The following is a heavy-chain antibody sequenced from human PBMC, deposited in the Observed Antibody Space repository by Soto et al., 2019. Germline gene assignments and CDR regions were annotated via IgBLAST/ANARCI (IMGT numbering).Heavy chain of an antibody. V-gene: IGHV3-48*02. CDR2: ISSSSRTI. Sequence: GGSLRLSCAASGFTFRSYSMTWVRQAPGKGLEWVSYISSSSRTIEYADSVKGRITISRDNAKNSMYLQMNSLRDEDTAVYFCARQVRIAAAGIGYFDLWGRGTLVTVSS. D-gene: IGHD6-13*01. J-gene: IGHJ2*01. CDR3: ARQVRIAAAGIGYFDL. CDR1: GFTFRSYS.